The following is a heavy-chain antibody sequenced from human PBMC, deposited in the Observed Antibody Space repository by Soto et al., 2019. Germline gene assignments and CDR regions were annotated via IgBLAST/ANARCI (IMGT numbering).Heavy chain of an antibody. J-gene: IGHJ6*03. Sequence: SETLSLTCTVSGGSISSYYWSWIRQPPGKGLEWIGYIYYSGSTNYNPSLKSRVTISVDTYKNQFSLKLSSVTAADTAVYYCARDGLGGFLGGYYYYMDVWGKGTTVTVSS. D-gene: IGHD3-16*01. CDR2: IYYSGST. V-gene: IGHV4-59*01. CDR3: ARDGLGGFLGGYYYYMDV. CDR1: GGSISSYY.